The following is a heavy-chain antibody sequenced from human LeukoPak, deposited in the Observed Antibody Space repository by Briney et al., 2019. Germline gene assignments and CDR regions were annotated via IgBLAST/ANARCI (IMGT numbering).Heavy chain of an antibody. J-gene: IGHJ6*02. CDR2: IKQDGSEK. CDR1: GFSFSNYW. CDR3: AKGRGMHV. Sequence: GGSLRLSCAAPGFSFSNYWMSGVGQAPGKGLEWVANIKQDGSEKYYVDSVKGRFTISRDNAKNSLDLQMNSLRAEDRAVYYCAKGRGMHVWGQGTTVTVSS. V-gene: IGHV3-7*01.